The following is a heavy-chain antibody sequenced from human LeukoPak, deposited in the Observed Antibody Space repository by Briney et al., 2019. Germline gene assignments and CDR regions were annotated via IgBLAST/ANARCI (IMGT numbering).Heavy chain of an antibody. D-gene: IGHD3-3*01. CDR3: ATRFSDFWTYGMDV. J-gene: IGHJ6*02. CDR1: GYTFTSYD. CDR2: MNPNSGNT. Sequence: ASVKVSFKASGYTFTSYDINWVRQATGQGLEWMGWMNPNSGNTGYAQKFQGRVTMTRNTSISTAYMGLSSLRSEDTAVYYCATRFSDFWTYGMDVWGQGTTVTVSS. V-gene: IGHV1-8*01.